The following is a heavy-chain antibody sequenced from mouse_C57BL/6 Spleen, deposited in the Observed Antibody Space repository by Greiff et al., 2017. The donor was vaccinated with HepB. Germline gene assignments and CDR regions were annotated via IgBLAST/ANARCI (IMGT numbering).Heavy chain of an antibody. CDR1: GYTFTSYW. V-gene: IGHV1-64*01. Sequence: QVQLQQPGAELVKPGASVKLSCKASGYTFTSYWMHWVKQRPGQGLEWIGMIHPNSGSTNYNEKFKSKATLTVDKSSSTAYMQLNSLTSEDSAVYYCATLYDYEGDYWGQGTLVTVTA. CDR3: ATLYDYEGDY. CDR2: IHPNSGST. D-gene: IGHD2-4*01. J-gene: IGHJ3*01.